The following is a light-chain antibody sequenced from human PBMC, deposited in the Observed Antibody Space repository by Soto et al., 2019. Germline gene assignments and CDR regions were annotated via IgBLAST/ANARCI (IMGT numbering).Light chain of an antibody. J-gene: IGKJ1*01. CDR3: QQYSIWRT. V-gene: IGKV3-11*01. Sequence: EIVLTQSPATLSLSPGERATLSCRASQSIGLAIAWYQHKPGQAPRLLIFDASQRATGIPARFRGSGSGTEFTLTISSLQSEDFAVYYCQQYSIWRTFGQGTKVDIK. CDR1: QSIGLA. CDR2: DAS.